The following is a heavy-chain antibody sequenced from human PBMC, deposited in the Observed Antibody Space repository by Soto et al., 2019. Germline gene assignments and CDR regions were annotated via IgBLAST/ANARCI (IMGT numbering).Heavy chain of an antibody. CDR1: GFTFSTYA. D-gene: IGHD5-12*01. Sequence: EVQMLESGGDLVQPGGSLRLSCTASGFTFSTYAMSWVRQAPGKGLEWVATISGSGVNTYYADSVKGRFTISRDSYKNTLSLQMNSLRAEETAVYYFARTRGDRDYDLDSWGQGTLVTVS. CDR3: ARTRGDRDYDLDS. J-gene: IGHJ4*02. V-gene: IGHV3-23*01. CDR2: ISGSGVNT.